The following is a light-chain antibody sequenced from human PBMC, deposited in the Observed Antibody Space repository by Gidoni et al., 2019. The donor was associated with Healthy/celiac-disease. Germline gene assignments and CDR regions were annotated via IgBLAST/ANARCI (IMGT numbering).Light chain of an antibody. V-gene: IGKV3-11*01. CDR2: DAS. CDR1: QSVSSY. Sequence: EFVLTQSPATLSLSPGERATLSCRASQSVSSYLAWYQQKPGQAPRLLIYDASNRATGIPARFSGSGSGTDFTLTISSLEPEDFAVYYCQQRSNWPLMYTFXQXTKLEIK. J-gene: IGKJ2*01. CDR3: QQRSNWPLMYT.